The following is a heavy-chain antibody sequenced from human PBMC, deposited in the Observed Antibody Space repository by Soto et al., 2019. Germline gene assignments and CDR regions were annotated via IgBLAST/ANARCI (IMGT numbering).Heavy chain of an antibody. CDR3: GRQPGHCGSTTCFGYYSVDV. D-gene: IGHD2-2*01. J-gene: IGHJ6*02. V-gene: IGHV4-39*01. CDR1: GGSISSSSYS. Sequence: QLQLQESGPRLVKPSETLSLTCSVSGGSISSSSYSWGWIRQPPGKGLEWIGTIYYSGSTHYNPSRGGRVAISADTPTHQLSLRLSSVTAADTAVYYCGRQPGHCGSTTCFGYYSVDVWGQGTTVTVS. CDR2: IYYSGST.